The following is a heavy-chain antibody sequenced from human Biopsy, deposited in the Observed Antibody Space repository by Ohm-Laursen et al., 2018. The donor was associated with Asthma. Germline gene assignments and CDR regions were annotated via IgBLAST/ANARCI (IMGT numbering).Heavy chain of an antibody. Sequence: SLRLSCSPSRFTYVMHWVRQAPGKGPEWVAVISYDGSSIYYADSVKGRFTISRDNSKNTLSLQMNSLTAEDTAVYYCAREGVAGTHIEDWGQGTLVTVSS. CDR2: ISYDGSSI. D-gene: IGHD6-19*01. CDR3: AREGVAGTHIED. CDR1: RFTYV. V-gene: IGHV3-30-3*01. J-gene: IGHJ4*02.